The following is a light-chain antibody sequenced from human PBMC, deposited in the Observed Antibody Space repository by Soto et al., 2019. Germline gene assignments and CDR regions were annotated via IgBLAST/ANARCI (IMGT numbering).Light chain of an antibody. CDR2: AAS. V-gene: IGKV1-27*01. CDR3: QEYNSAPWT. Sequence: DIQMTQSPSSLSASVGDSVTITCRASQGISNFLAWYQQKPGKVPKLLIYAASTLQSGVPSRFSGSGSGTDFTLTITSLQPEDVATYYCQEYNSAPWTFGQGTKVEIK. J-gene: IGKJ1*01. CDR1: QGISNF.